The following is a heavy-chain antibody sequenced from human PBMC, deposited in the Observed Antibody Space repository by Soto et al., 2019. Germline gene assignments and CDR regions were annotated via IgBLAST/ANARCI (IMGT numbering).Heavy chain of an antibody. D-gene: IGHD2-8*01. J-gene: IGHJ6*04. Sequence: EVQLVESGGGLVQPGGSLSLSCVASGFTVSNNYMTWVRQAPGKGLEWVSNMYSGGGTYYTESVKGRFTISRDSSTNTLYLQMDNVRAEDTAVYYCARDPGVNWAWGKWTTVTVSS. CDR3: ARDPGVNWA. CDR2: MYSGGGT. CDR1: GFTVSNNY. V-gene: IGHV3-66*01.